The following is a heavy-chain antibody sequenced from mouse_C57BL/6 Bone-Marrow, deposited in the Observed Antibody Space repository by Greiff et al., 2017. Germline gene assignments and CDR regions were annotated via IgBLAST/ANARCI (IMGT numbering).Heavy chain of an antibody. D-gene: IGHD1-1*01. Sequence: EVQLQQSGPELVKPGASVKISCKASGYSFTDYNMNWVKQSNGKSLEWIGVINPNYGTTSYNQKFKGTATLTVDQTSNTAYMQLNSLTSEDAAVYYYARERYYYFDYWGQGTTLTVSS. J-gene: IGHJ2*01. CDR2: INPNYGTT. V-gene: IGHV1-39*01. CDR1: GYSFTDYN. CDR3: ARERYYYFDY.